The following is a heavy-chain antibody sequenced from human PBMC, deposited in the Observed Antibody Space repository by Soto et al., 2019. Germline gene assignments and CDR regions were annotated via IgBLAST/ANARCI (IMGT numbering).Heavy chain of an antibody. CDR3: ARGLGYCTNGVCYHFDY. Sequence: ASVKVSCKASGYTFTSYAMHWVRQAPGQWLEWMGWINAGNGNTKYSQKFQGRVTITRDTSASTAYMELSSLRSEDTAVYYCARGLGYCTNGVCYHFDYWGQGTLVTVSS. V-gene: IGHV1-3*01. CDR2: INAGNGNT. J-gene: IGHJ4*02. CDR1: GYTFTSYA. D-gene: IGHD2-8*01.